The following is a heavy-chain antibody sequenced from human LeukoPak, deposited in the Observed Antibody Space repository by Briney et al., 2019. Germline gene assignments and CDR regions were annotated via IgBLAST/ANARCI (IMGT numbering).Heavy chain of an antibody. V-gene: IGHV1-69*13. J-gene: IGHJ6*03. Sequence: SVKVSCKASGYTFTSYGISWVRQAPGQGLEWMGGIIPIFGTANYAQKFQGRVTITADESTSTAYMELSSLRSEDTAVYYCATVREDTAMATYYYYYYMDVWGKGTTVTISS. D-gene: IGHD5-18*01. CDR2: IIPIFGTA. CDR1: GYTFTSYG. CDR3: ATVREDTAMATYYYYYYMDV.